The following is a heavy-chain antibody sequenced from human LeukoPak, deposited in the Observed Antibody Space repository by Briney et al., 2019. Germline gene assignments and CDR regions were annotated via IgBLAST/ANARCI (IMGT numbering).Heavy chain of an antibody. Sequence: GGSLRLSCAASGFTFSSYSMNWVRQAPGKGLEWVSSISSSSSYIYYADSVKGRFTISRDSAKNSLYLQMNSLRAEDTAVYYCARASGVATADGAFDIWGQGTMVTVSS. J-gene: IGHJ3*02. V-gene: IGHV3-21*01. D-gene: IGHD3-3*01. CDR1: GFTFSSYS. CDR3: ARASGVATADGAFDI. CDR2: ISSSSSYI.